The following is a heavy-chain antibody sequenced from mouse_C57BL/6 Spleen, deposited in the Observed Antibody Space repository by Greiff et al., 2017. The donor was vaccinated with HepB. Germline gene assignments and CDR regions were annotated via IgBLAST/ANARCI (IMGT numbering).Heavy chain of an antibody. Sequence: EVMLVESGGGLVKPGGSLKLSCAASGFTFSSYAMSWVRQTPEKRLEWVATISDGGSYTYYPDNVKGRFTISRDNAKNNLYLQMSHLKSEDTAMYYCAREGSTARTGAYWGQGTLVTVSA. J-gene: IGHJ3*01. CDR1: GFTFSSYA. CDR3: AREGSTARTGAY. CDR2: ISDGGSYT. D-gene: IGHD1-2*01. V-gene: IGHV5-4*01.